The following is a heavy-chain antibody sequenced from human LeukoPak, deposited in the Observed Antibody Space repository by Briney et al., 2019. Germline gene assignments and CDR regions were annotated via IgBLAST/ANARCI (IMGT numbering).Heavy chain of an antibody. Sequence: PGGSLRLSCAASGFTFDDHTMHWVRQAPGKGLEWVSGITSDSGSVDYADSVKGRFTISRDNAKNSLYLQMDSLRAEDTALYYCTTSNWGSPFDYWGQGTLVTVSS. J-gene: IGHJ4*02. CDR1: GFTFDDHT. CDR3: TTSNWGSPFDY. D-gene: IGHD7-27*01. CDR2: ITSDSGSV. V-gene: IGHV3-9*01.